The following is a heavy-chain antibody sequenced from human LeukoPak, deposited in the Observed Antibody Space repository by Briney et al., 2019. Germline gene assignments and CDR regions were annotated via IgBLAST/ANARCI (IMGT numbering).Heavy chain of an antibody. CDR3: ARASRYCSSTSCHTFDY. V-gene: IGHV4-61*01. CDR2: IYYSGST. J-gene: IGHJ4*02. Sequence: SETLSLTCTVSGGSVNSGSYYWSWIRQPPGTGLEWIGYIYYSGSTNYNPSLKSRVTISVDTSKNQFSLKLSSVTAADTAVYYCARASRYCSSTSCHTFDYWGQGTLVTVSS. D-gene: IGHD2-2*02. CDR1: GGSVNSGSYY.